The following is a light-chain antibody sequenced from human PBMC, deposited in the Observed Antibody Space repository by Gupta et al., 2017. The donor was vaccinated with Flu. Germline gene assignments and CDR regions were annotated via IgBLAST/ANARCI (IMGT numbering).Light chain of an antibody. J-gene: IGLJ3*02. CDR3: MIWHSSAWV. V-gene: IGLV5-45*02. CDR1: SGINVGTYR. CDR2: YKSDSDK. Sequence: QAVLTQPSSLSASPGASASLTCTLRSGINVGTYRIYWYQQKPGSPPQYLLRYKSDSDKPQGSGVPSRFSGSKDVSANAGILLISGLQSEDEADYYCMIWHSSAWVFGGGTKLTVL.